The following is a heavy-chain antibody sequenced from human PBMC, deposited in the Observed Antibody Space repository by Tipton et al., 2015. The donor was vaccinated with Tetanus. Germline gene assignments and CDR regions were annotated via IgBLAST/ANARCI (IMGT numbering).Heavy chain of an antibody. CDR1: GFTFSSHW. J-gene: IGHJ5*02. CDR2: ISYDGSSI. CDR3: AKDPASRGWFDP. V-gene: IGHV3-74*01. Sequence: SLRLSCLATGFTFSSHWMHWVRQAPGKKLMWVARISYDGSSISYADSVKGRFTISRDNPKNTVYLQMNSLRDEDTAVYYCAKDPASRGWFDPWGQGTLVSVSS.